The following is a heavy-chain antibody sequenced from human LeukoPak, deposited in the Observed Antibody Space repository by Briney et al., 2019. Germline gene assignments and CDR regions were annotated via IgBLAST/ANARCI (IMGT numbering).Heavy chain of an antibody. Sequence: SETLSLTCAVYGGSFSGYYWSWIRQPPGKGLEWIGEINHSGSTNYNPSLKSRVTISSDMSQNEFSLKLSSVTPADTAVYFCATTPVIVGATAHWYFNFWGRGSLATVSS. D-gene: IGHD1-26*01. J-gene: IGHJ2*01. CDR3: ATTPVIVGATAHWYFNF. CDR2: INHSGST. CDR1: GGSFSGYY. V-gene: IGHV4-34*01.